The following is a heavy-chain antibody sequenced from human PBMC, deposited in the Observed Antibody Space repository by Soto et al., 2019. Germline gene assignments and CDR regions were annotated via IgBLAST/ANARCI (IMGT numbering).Heavy chain of an antibody. J-gene: IGHJ6*02. CDR1: GGSISSGDYY. CDR2: IYYSGST. CDR3: ARAGYGSGSYSFSYYYYGMDV. V-gene: IGHV4-30-4*01. Sequence: PSETLSLTCTVSGGSISSGDYYWSWIRQPPGKGLEWIGYIYYSGSTYYNPSLKSRVTISVDTSKNQFSLKLSSVTAADTAVYYCARAGYGSGSYSFSYYYYGMDVWGQGTTVTVSS. D-gene: IGHD3-10*01.